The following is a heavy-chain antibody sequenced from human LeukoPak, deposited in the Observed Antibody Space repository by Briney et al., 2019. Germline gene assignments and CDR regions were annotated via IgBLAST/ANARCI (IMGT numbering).Heavy chain of an antibody. CDR3: AKDVSVPYYYDSSGYSDY. CDR1: RFTFNSYA. J-gene: IGHJ4*02. Sequence: GGSLRLSCAASRFTFNSYAMSWVRQAPGKGLEWVSVIGGSNGITFYVGSVKGRFTISRDNSKDTLYLQMNSLRAEDTAVYYCAKDVSVPYYYDSSGYSDYWGQGTLVTVSS. V-gene: IGHV3-23*01. CDR2: IGGSNGIT. D-gene: IGHD3-22*01.